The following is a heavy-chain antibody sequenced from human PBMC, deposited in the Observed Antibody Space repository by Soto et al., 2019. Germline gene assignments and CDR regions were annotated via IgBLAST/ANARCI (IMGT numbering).Heavy chain of an antibody. CDR1: GGSISSGDYY. J-gene: IGHJ4*02. D-gene: IGHD3-22*01. CDR3: ASVSYYYDSSGYHRLDIFDY. Sequence: SETLSLTCTVSGGSISSGDYYWSWIRQPPGKGLEWIGYIYYSGSTYYNPSLKSRVTISVDTSKNQFSLKLSSVTAADTAVYYCASVSYYYDSSGYHRLDIFDYWGQGTLVTVSS. V-gene: IGHV4-30-4*01. CDR2: IYYSGST.